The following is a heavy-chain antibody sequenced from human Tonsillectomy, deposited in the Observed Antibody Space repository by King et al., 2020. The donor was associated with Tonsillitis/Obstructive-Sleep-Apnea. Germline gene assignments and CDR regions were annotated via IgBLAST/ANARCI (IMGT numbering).Heavy chain of an antibody. D-gene: IGHD2-8*02. V-gene: IGHV3-7*01. CDR1: GFTFSNFW. CDR2: INQNGREK. Sequence: VQLVESGGGLVQPGGSLRLSCAASGFTFSNFWLSWVRQAPGRGLEWVANINQNGREKYYVDSVKGRFTISRDNAKNSLYLQMNSLRADDTAVYYCVTDKDRTAVCWGQGTLVTVSS. CDR3: VTDKDRTAVC. J-gene: IGHJ4*02.